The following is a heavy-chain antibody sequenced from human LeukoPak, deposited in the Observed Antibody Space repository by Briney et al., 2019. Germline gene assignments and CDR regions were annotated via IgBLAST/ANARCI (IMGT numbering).Heavy chain of an antibody. CDR3: AKPGIAAAGTDWYFDL. CDR1: GFTFDDYA. Sequence: GGSLRLSCAASGFTFDDYAMHWVRQAPGKGLEWVSGISWNSGSIGYADSVKGRFTISRDNAKNSPYLQMNSLRAEDTALYYCAKPGIAAAGTDWYFDLWGRGTLVTVSS. J-gene: IGHJ2*01. V-gene: IGHV3-9*01. CDR2: ISWNSGSI. D-gene: IGHD6-13*01.